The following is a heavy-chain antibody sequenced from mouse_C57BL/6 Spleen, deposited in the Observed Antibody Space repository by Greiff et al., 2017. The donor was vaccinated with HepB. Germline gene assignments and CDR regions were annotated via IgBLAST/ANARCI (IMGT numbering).Heavy chain of an antibody. V-gene: IGHV1-82*01. CDR1: GYAFSSSW. CDR2: IYPGDGDT. Sequence: VQLQQSGPELVKPGASVKISCKASGYAFSSSWMNWVKQRPGKGLEWIGRIYPGDGDTNYNGKFKGKATLTADKSSSTAYMQRSSLTSEDSAVYFCARDWDVAYWGQGTLVTVSA. CDR3: ARDWDVAY. D-gene: IGHD4-1*01. J-gene: IGHJ3*01.